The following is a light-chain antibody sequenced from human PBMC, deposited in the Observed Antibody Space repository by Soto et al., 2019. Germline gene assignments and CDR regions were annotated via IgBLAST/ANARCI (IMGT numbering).Light chain of an antibody. CDR2: YDS. CDR3: QVWDSTSDLYF. Sequence: SYVLTQPPSVSAAPGQTARITCGGNNIGDKHVNWYQQRPGQAPILVIFYDSDRPSGIPERFSGSNSGDTATLTISRVEAGDEADYFCQVWDSTSDLYFFGDGTKLTVL. V-gene: IGLV3-21*04. J-gene: IGLJ1*01. CDR1: NIGDKH.